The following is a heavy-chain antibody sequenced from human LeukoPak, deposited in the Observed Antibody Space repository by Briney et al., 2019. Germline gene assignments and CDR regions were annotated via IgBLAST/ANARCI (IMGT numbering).Heavy chain of an antibody. D-gene: IGHD2-2*01. CDR1: GFTFSNAW. Sequence: GGSLRLSCAASGFTFSNAWMSWVRQAPGKGLEWVGRIKGKTDGGTTDYAAPVKGRFTISRDDTKNTLYLQMNSLKTEDTAVYYCTTKGRGIVVVPAATRFDYWGQGTLVTVSS. CDR2: IKGKTDGGTT. J-gene: IGHJ4*02. CDR3: TTKGRGIVVVPAATRFDY. V-gene: IGHV3-15*01.